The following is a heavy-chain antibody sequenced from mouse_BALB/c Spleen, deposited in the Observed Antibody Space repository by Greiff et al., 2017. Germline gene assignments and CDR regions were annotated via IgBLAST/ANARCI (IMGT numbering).Heavy chain of an antibody. CDR1: GYSFTSYY. D-gene: IGHD2-4*01. V-gene: IGHV1S135*01. J-gene: IGHJ2*01. CDR2: IDPFNGGT. CDR3: ARYEDYDEGY. Sequence: VQLQQSGPELMKPGASVKISCKASGYSFTSYYMHWVKQSHGKSLEWIGYIDPFNGGTSYNQKFKGKATLTVDKSSSTAYMHLSSLTSEDSAVYYCARYEDYDEGYWGQGTTLTVSS.